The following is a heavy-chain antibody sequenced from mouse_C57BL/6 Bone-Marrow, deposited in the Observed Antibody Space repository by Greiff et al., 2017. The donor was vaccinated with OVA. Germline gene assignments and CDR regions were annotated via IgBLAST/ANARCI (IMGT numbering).Heavy chain of an antibody. V-gene: IGHV1-19*01. CDR1: GYTFTDYY. CDR3: ARNITTVVATDAMDY. J-gene: IGHJ4*01. D-gene: IGHD1-1*01. Sequence: EVMLVESGPVLVKPGASVKMSCKASGYTFTDYYMNWVKQSHGKSLEWIGVINPYNGGTSYNQKFKGKATLTVDKSSSTAYMELNSLTSEDSAVYYCARNITTVVATDAMDYWGQGTSVTVSS. CDR2: INPYNGGT.